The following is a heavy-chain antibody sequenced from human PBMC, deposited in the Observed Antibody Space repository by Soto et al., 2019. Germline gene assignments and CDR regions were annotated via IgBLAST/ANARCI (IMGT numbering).Heavy chain of an antibody. V-gene: IGHV1-69*02. J-gene: IGHJ6*03. Sequence: QVQLVQSGAEVKKPGSSVKVSCKASGGTFSSYTISWVGQAPGQGLEWMGRIIPILGIANYAQKFQGRVTITADKSTSTAYRELSSLRSEDTAVYYCARGRGIVATIKSYYMDVWGKGTTVTVSS. CDR1: GGTFSSYT. CDR2: IIPILGIA. CDR3: ARGRGIVATIKSYYMDV. D-gene: IGHD5-12*01.